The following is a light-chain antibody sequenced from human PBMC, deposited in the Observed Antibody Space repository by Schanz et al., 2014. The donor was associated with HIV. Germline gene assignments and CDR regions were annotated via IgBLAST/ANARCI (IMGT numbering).Light chain of an antibody. CDR1: HYDIGGNDF. CDR3: SSYSSESRPYV. CDR2: DVN. Sequence: QSALTQPASVSGSPGQSITISCTGTHYDIGGNDFVSWYQQHPGEAPKLIIYDVNNRPSGVSDRFSGSKSANTASLTISGLQAEDEADYYCSSYSSESRPYVFGTGTKLTVL. V-gene: IGLV2-14*03. J-gene: IGLJ1*01.